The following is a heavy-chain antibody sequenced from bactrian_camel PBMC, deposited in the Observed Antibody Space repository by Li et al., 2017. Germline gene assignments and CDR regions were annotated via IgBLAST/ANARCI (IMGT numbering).Heavy chain of an antibody. Sequence: VQLVESGGGLVQPGGSLRLACAASGFTFSSYGMNWVRQAPGKGLEWLSAITGAGSTTYYADSVKGRFTISRDNAKNTVYLQMNSLKDEDAAVYFCVRDFMSGAALRGQGTQVTVS. J-gene: IGHJ4*01. CDR2: ITGAGSTT. V-gene: IGHV3S40*01. CDR1: GFTFSSYG. CDR3: VRDFMSGAAL. D-gene: IGHD3*01.